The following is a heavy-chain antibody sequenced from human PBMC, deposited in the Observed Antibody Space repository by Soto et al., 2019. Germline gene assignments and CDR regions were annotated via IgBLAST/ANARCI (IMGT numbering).Heavy chain of an antibody. CDR2: IIPIFGTA. V-gene: IGHV1-69*13. CDR1: GGTFSSYA. CDR3: ARDLGIQLFLYGVDV. Sequence: ASVKVSCKASGGTFSSYAISWVRQAPGQGLEWMGGIIPIFGTANYAQKFQGRVTITADESTSTAYMELNSLRAEDTAVYYCARDLGIQLFLYGVDVWGQGTTVTVSS. D-gene: IGHD5-18*01. J-gene: IGHJ6*02.